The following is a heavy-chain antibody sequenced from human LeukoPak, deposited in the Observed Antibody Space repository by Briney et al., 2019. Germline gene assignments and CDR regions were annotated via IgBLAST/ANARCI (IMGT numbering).Heavy chain of an antibody. V-gene: IGHV4-31*03. J-gene: IGHJ3*02. CDR1: GGSISSGDYY. D-gene: IGHD2-2*01. CDR3: ARERVYCSATSCYLPSTFDI. Sequence: PSQTLSLTCTVSGGSISSGDYYWSWIRQHPGKGLEWIGYIYYRGSAYYNPSLKSRITISVDTSKNHFSLKLRSVTAADTAVYYCARERVYCSATSCYLPSTFDIWGQGTMVTVSS. CDR2: IYYRGSA.